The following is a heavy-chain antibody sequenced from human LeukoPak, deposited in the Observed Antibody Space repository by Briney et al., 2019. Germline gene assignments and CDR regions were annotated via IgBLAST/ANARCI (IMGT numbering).Heavy chain of an antibody. V-gene: IGHV1-2*02. CDR3: ARDGGLDF. CDR1: GYTFSAYY. Sequence: GASVTVSCKASGYTFSAYYIHWLRQAPGQGLEWMGWINVNSGDTNSAPNFQGRVTLTRDMSSNTAYMEVTKLTLDDTAVFYCARDGGLDFWGQGTLVTVSS. CDR2: INVNSGDT. D-gene: IGHD2-15*01. J-gene: IGHJ4*02.